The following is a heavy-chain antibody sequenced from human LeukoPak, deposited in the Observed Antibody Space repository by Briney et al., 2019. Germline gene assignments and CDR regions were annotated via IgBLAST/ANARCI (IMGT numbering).Heavy chain of an antibody. CDR3: ARDGDRYGYGGGAFDI. D-gene: IGHD5-18*01. Sequence: SETLSHTCTVSGGSITSYYWSWIRQPPGKGLEWIGYIYYSGSTNYNPSLKSRVTISVDTSKNQFSLKLSSVTAADTAVYYCARDGDRYGYGGGAFDIWGQGTMVTVSS. V-gene: IGHV4-59*01. J-gene: IGHJ3*02. CDR2: IYYSGST. CDR1: GGSITSYY.